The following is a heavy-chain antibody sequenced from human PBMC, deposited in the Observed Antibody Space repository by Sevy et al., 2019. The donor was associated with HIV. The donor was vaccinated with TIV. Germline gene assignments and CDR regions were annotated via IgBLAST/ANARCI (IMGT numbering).Heavy chain of an antibody. V-gene: IGHV3-53*01. J-gene: IGHJ6*02. CDR1: GFTVSTSY. CDR3: ARALPPEKVVPAAPNAKKPSYYYYYYGMDV. D-gene: IGHD2-2*01. Sequence: GGSLRLSCAAPGFTVSTSYMTWVRQAPGKGLESVSVIYSGGTTYYADSVKGRFTISRDNSKNTLYLQMNSLRAEDTAVYYCARALPPEKVVPAAPNAKKPSYYYYYYGMDVWGQGTTVTVSS. CDR2: IYSGGTT.